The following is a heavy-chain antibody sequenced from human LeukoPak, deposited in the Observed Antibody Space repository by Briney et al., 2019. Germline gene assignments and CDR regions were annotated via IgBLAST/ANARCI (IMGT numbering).Heavy chain of an antibody. J-gene: IGHJ5*02. CDR3: VRGVGGDSRFDP. CDR2: INSDGSST. Sequence: GGSLRLSCAASGFTFSSYWMHWVRQAPGKGLVWVSRINSDGSSTSYADSVKGRFTISRDNAKNTLYLQMNSLRAEDTAVYYCVRGVGGDSRFDPWGQGTLVTASS. D-gene: IGHD1-26*01. CDR1: GFTFSSYW. V-gene: IGHV3-74*01.